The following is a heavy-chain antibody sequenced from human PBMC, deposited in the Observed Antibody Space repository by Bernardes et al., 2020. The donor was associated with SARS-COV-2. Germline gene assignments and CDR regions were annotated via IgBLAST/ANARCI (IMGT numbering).Heavy chain of an antibody. CDR2: MNEDGSII. Sequence: SLRLSCAASGFSVSAYWMHWVRQAPGEGLVWVSRMNEDGSIINYAESVKGRFTISRDIAGNMVYLHMSSLRAEDTAVYYCARDFGGESDYWGQGTLVTVSS. D-gene: IGHD2-21*01. J-gene: IGHJ4*02. CDR3: ARDFGGESDY. V-gene: IGHV3-74*01. CDR1: GFSVSAYW.